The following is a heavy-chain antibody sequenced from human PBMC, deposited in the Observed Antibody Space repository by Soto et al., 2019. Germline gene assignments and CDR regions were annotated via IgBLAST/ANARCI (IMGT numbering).Heavy chain of an antibody. CDR1: GXTFSSYS. V-gene: IGHV3-64D*06. D-gene: IGHD6-19*01. CDR2: ISSNGGST. Sequence: GSLRLCCSASGXTFSSYSMHWVRQAPGKGLEYVSAISSNGGSTYYADSVKGIFNISRENSKNTLYLQMSSLRAEDTALYYCVKDRDGEQWLDAIFDYWGQGTLATVSS. CDR3: VKDRDGEQWLDAIFDY. J-gene: IGHJ4*02.